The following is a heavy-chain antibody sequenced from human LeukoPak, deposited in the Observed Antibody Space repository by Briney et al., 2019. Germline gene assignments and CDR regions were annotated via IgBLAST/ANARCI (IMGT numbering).Heavy chain of an antibody. CDR3: AKSSGYSYGYFAY. Sequence: PGGSLRLACAASGLTFSSYAMSWVRQAPGKGLEWVSAISGSGAGTYYADSVKGRFTISRDNSKNTLYLQMNSLRAEGTAVYYCAKSSGYSYGYFAYWGQGTLVTVSS. J-gene: IGHJ4*02. V-gene: IGHV3-23*01. CDR1: GLTFSSYA. D-gene: IGHD5-18*01. CDR2: ISGSGAGT.